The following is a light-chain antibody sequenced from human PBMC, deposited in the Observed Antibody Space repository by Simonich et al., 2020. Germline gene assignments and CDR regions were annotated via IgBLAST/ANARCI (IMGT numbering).Light chain of an antibody. J-gene: IGKJ4*01. Sequence: DIGMTQTPLSLAVNPGKPAYISCKTSQSLLHNDGKTYLYWSRQKPGQSPQLLIYEGSNRFSGVPDRFSGSGSGTDFTLKISRVEAEDVGVYYCMQSIQLPLTFGGGTKVEIK. CDR3: MQSIQLPLT. V-gene: IGKV2D-29*02. CDR1: QSLLHNDGKTY. CDR2: EGS.